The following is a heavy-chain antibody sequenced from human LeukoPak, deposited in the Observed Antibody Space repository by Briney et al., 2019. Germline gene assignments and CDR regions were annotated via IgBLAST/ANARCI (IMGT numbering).Heavy chain of an antibody. J-gene: IGHJ4*02. D-gene: IGHD3-22*01. Sequence: GGSLGLSCAASGFTFSSYAMSWVRQAPGKGLEWVSATSGSGGSTYYADSVKGRFTISRDNSKNTLYLQMNSLRAEDTAVYYCEGSGYYYGYWGQGTLVTVSS. CDR2: TSGSGGST. CDR1: GFTFSSYA. V-gene: IGHV3-23*01. CDR3: EGSGYYYGY.